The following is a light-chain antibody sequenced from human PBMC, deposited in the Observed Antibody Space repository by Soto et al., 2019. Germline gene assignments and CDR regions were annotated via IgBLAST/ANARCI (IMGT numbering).Light chain of an antibody. J-gene: IGKJ1*01. Sequence: EFVLTQSPGTLSLSPGERATLSCRASQTVRNNYLAWYQQKPGQAPRLLIYGASTRATGIPARFSGSGSGTEFTLTISSLQSEDFAVYYCQQYNNWPGTFGQGAKVDI. CDR3: QQYNNWPGT. CDR1: QTVRNN. V-gene: IGKV3-15*01. CDR2: GAS.